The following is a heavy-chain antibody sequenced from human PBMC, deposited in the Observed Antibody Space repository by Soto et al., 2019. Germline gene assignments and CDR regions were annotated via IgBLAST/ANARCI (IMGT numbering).Heavy chain of an antibody. CDR3: ARESLAAAGHNWFDP. J-gene: IGHJ5*02. V-gene: IGHV3-33*01. D-gene: IGHD6-13*01. CDR1: GFTFSSYG. Sequence: QVQLVESGGGVVQPGRSLRLSCAASGFTFSSYGMHWVRQAPGKGLEWVAVIWYDGSNKYYADSVKGRFTISRDNSKNTLYLQMNSLRAEDTAVYYCARESLAAAGHNWFDPWGQGTLVTVSS. CDR2: IWYDGSNK.